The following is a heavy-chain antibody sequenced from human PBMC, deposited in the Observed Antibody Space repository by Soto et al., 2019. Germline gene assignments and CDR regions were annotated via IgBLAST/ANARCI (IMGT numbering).Heavy chain of an antibody. CDR1: GCSFGGYY. J-gene: IGHJ5*02. D-gene: IGHD3-3*01. CDR3: ARGPARGTIFGVVIARNRGWFDP. Sequence: AESLSLTCAAYGCSFGGYYRSWIRQPPGKGLEWIGEINHSGSTNYNPSPKNRVTTSVNTSKNQFSLKLSSVTAADTAVYYCARGPARGTIFGVVIARNRGWFDPWGQGTLVTVSS. V-gene: IGHV4-34*01. CDR2: INHSGST.